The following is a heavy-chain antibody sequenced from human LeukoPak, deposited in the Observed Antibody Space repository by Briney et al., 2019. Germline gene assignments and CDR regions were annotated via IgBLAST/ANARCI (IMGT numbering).Heavy chain of an antibody. CDR2: ISWNSGSI. V-gene: IGHV3-9*01. CDR3: ARASSGNTAMVAYYFDY. CDR1: GFTFDDYA. Sequence: GGSLRLSCAASGFTFDDYAMHWVRQAPGKGLEWVSGISWNSGSIGYADSVKGRFTISRDNAENSLYLQMNSLRAEDTAVYYCARASSGNTAMVAYYFDYWGQGTLVTVSS. D-gene: IGHD5-18*01. J-gene: IGHJ4*02.